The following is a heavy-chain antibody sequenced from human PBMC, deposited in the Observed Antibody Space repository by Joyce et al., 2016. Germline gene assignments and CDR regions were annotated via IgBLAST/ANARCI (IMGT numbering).Heavy chain of an antibody. CDR1: GGSISSGDYY. D-gene: IGHD3-22*01. Sequence: QVQLQESGPGLVKPSQTLSLPCTVSGGSISSGDYYWSWIRQHPGKGLEWMGYIYDTGSTYYNPSLKSRITISLDTSKDHLSLKLSSGTAADTAVYYCARSLLFRNGYYYWGQGTLVTVSS. V-gene: IGHV4-31*03. CDR3: ARSLLFRNGYYY. J-gene: IGHJ4*02. CDR2: IYDTGST.